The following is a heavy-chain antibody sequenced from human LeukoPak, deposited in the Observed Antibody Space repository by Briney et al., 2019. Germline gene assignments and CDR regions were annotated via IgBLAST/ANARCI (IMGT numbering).Heavy chain of an antibody. CDR2: IIPIFGTA. J-gene: IGHJ4*02. CDR1: GGTFSSYA. Sequence: SVKVSCKASGGTFSSYAISWVRQAPGQGLEWMGGIIPIFGTANYAQKFQGRVTITADESTSPAYMELSSLRSEDTAVYYCAGGGYSGYDWDLYYFDYWGQGTLVTVSS. D-gene: IGHD5-12*01. V-gene: IGHV1-69*13. CDR3: AGGGYSGYDWDLYYFDY.